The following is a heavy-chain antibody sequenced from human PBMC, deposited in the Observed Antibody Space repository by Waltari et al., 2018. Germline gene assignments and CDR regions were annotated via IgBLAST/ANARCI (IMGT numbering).Heavy chain of an antibody. V-gene: IGHV1-18*01. CDR2: ISAYNGNT. CDR3: ARDEGTYNYYYYYGMDV. Sequence: QVQLVQSGAEVKKPGASVKVSCKASGYTFTSYGISWGRQAPGKGLEWMGWISAYNGNTNYAQKLQGRVTMTTDTSTSTAYMELRSLRSDDTAVYYCARDEGTYNYYYYYGMDVWGQGTTVTVSS. D-gene: IGHD1-1*01. CDR1: GYTFTSYG. J-gene: IGHJ6*02.